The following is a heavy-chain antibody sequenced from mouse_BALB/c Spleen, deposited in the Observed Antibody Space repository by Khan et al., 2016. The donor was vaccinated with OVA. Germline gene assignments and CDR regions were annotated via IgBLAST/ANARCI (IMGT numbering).Heavy chain of an antibody. CDR2: IWGGGTT. CDR1: GFSLTDYG. V-gene: IGHV2-6-5*01. CDR3: AKHLILCPYYLDY. Sequence: VQLVESGPGLVAPSQSLSITCTVSGFSLTDYGVRWIRQPPGKGLEWLGVIWGGGTTYYNSALKSRLSITKDNSKTQVFLKMNSLQTDDTAMYXCAKHLILCPYYLDYWGQGTTLTVSS. J-gene: IGHJ2*01.